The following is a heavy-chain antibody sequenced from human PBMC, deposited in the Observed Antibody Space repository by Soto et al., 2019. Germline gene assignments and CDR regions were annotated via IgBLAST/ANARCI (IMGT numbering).Heavy chain of an antibody. Sequence: GESLKISCKGSGYNFNTFWISWLRQMPGKGLEWMGRIDPRDSYSDYSPSFKGHVSTSSDKSVTTAYLTWSSLKDSDTAIYCCARLHGASPAALDFWGQGTMVTVSS. D-gene: IGHD2-2*01. V-gene: IGHV5-10-1*01. J-gene: IGHJ3*01. CDR3: ARLHGASPAALDF. CDR1: GYNFNTFW. CDR2: IDPRDSYS.